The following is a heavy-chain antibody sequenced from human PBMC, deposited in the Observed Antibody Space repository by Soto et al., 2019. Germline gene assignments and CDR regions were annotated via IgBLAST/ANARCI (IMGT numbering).Heavy chain of an antibody. Sequence: PGGSLRLSCAASGFTFSSYAMSWVRQAPGKGLEWVSAISGSGGSTYYAASVKGRFTISRDNSKNTLYLQVNSLRAEDTDVYYCAKDLGSTGTNGDYYYGMDVWGQGTTVTVSS. CDR2: ISGSGGST. CDR1: GFTFSSYA. CDR3: AKDLGSTGTNGDYYYGMDV. D-gene: IGHD1-7*01. V-gene: IGHV3-23*01. J-gene: IGHJ6*02.